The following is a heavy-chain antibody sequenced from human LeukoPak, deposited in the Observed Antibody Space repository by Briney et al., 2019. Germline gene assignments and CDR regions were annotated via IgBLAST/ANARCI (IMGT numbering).Heavy chain of an antibody. CDR3: AKASYGYPGDDY. CDR2: IKQDGSEK. Sequence: PGGALRLSGAATGFIFSNYWMSSARQSPREWLEGEANIKQDGSEKYYVDSVKGRFTISRDNSKNTLYLQMNSLRAEDTAVYYCAKASYGYPGDDYWGQGTLVTVSS. CDR1: GFIFSNYW. D-gene: IGHD5-18*01. V-gene: IGHV3-7*03. J-gene: IGHJ4*02.